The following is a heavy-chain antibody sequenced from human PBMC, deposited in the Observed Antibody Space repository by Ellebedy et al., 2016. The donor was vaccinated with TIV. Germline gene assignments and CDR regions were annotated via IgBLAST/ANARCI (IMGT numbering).Heavy chain of an antibody. Sequence: LRLXXTVSGGSISSAGYYWGWIRQQPGKGLEWIGYIYYSGNPYYNPSLKSRLNMSLDTSRTQFSLDLDSVTAADTAVYYCARDLIPAAMGMDVWGQGTTVTVSS. CDR1: GGSISSAGYY. CDR3: ARDLIPAAMGMDV. V-gene: IGHV4-31*03. J-gene: IGHJ6*02. D-gene: IGHD2-2*01. CDR2: IYYSGNP.